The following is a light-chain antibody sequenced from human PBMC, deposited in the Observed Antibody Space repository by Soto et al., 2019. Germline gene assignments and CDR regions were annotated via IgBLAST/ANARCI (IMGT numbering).Light chain of an antibody. Sequence: DVVVTQSPLSLSVILGQPASISCRSSQSLVYSGGNTYLSWFQQRPGQSPRRLIYEVSKRDSGVPDRFSGSGSGTDFTLKISRVEAEDLGVYYCMQGTHRPRTFGQGTKVDIK. V-gene: IGKV2-30*01. CDR1: QSLVYSGGNTY. CDR2: EVS. CDR3: MQGTHRPRT. J-gene: IGKJ1*01.